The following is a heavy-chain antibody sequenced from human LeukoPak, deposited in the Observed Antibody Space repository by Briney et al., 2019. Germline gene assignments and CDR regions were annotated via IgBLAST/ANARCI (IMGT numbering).Heavy chain of an antibody. CDR2: IYYSGST. CDR1: GGSISSSSYY. Sequence: SETLSLTCTVSGGSISSSSYYWGWIRQPPGKGLEWIGSIYYSGSTYYNPSLKSRVTISVDTSKNQFSLKLTSVAAADTAVYYCARQYFLILSLYYFDYWGQGTLVTVSS. V-gene: IGHV4-39*01. D-gene: IGHD3-10*02. CDR3: ARQYFLILSLYYFDY. J-gene: IGHJ4*02.